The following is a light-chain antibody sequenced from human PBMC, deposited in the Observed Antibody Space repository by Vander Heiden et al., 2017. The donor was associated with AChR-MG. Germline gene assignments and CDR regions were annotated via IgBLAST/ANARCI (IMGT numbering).Light chain of an antibody. Sequence: QSVLTQPPSVSGAPGKRVTISCSGSSFRIGAGYDVHWYQQRPGTAPKLLIYGNTNRPSGVPDRFSGSKSGTSAALAITGLQAEDEADYYCQSYDNTRSGWVFGGGTKLTVL. CDR1: SFRIGAGYD. V-gene: IGLV1-40*01. CDR2: GNT. CDR3: QSYDNTRSGWV. J-gene: IGLJ3*02.